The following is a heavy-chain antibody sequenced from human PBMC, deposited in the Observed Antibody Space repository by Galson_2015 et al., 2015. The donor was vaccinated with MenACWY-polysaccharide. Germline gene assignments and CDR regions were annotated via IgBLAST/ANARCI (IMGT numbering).Heavy chain of an antibody. CDR3: AKDRANWNYDNYYGMDV. Sequence: SLRLSCAASGFNFFSYGMHWVRQAPGKGLEWVALISYDGSNKYYADSVKGRFTISRDNSKNTLILQMNSLRAEDTAVYYCAKDRANWNYDNYYGMDVWGQGTTVTVSS. CDR2: ISYDGSNK. J-gene: IGHJ6*02. D-gene: IGHD1-7*01. V-gene: IGHV3-30*18. CDR1: GFNFFSYG.